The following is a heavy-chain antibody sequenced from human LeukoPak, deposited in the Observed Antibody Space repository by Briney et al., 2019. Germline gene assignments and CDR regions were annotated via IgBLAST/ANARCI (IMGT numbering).Heavy chain of an antibody. CDR2: IYTDGTT. Sequence: GGSLRLSCAASGFTVSNNYMSWVRQAPGRGLEWVSVIYTDGTTYYADSVKGRFTISRDNSKNTLYLQMNSLRAEDTAVYYCARWRVPGYFDYWGQGALVTVFS. J-gene: IGHJ4*02. D-gene: IGHD3-10*01. CDR1: GFTVSNNY. CDR3: ARWRVPGYFDY. V-gene: IGHV3-66*02.